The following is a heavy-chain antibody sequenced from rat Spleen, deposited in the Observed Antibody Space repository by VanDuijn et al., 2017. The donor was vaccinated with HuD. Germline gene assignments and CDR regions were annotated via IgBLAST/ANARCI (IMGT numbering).Heavy chain of an antibody. J-gene: IGHJ2*01. V-gene: IGHV5-29*01. CDR2: ITNTGGST. Sequence: EVQLVESDGGLVQPGRSLKLSCVASGFTFSSYDMAWIRQAPGKGLEWVASITNTGGSTYYPDSVKGRFTISRDNAKSTLYLQMDSLRSEDTATYYCARHPLVYYGFDYWGQGVMVTVSS. CDR3: ARHPLVYYGFDY. D-gene: IGHD1-6*01. CDR1: GFTFSSYD.